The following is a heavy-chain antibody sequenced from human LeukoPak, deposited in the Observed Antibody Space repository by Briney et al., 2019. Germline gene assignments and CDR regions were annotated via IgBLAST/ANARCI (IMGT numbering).Heavy chain of an antibody. J-gene: IGHJ3*02. Sequence: PGGSLRLSCAASGFTFDDYVMSWVRQAPGKGLEWVSGINWNGGSTGYADSVKGRFTISRGNAKNSLYLQMNGLRAEDTAVYYCARDSDGLRYSSGWYPGYNDDAFDIWGQGTMVTVSS. CDR3: ARDSDGLRYSSGWYPGYNDDAFDI. CDR2: INWNGGST. V-gene: IGHV3-20*04. CDR1: GFTFDDYV. D-gene: IGHD6-19*01.